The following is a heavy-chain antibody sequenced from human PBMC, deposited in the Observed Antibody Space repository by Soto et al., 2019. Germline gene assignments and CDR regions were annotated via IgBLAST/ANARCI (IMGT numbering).Heavy chain of an antibody. D-gene: IGHD1-1*01. CDR3: VRSDSAPGTTFGY. Sequence: QITLKESGPTQVKPTQTLTLTCTVSGFSLSSSGVGVGWIRQPPGKALEWLTLIYWDDDKRYSPSLKTKLTVTRDTSKNQVVLTMTDMDPADTATYYCVRSDSAPGTTFGYWGQGILVTVTS. V-gene: IGHV2-5*02. CDR1: GFSLSSSGVG. J-gene: IGHJ4*02. CDR2: IYWDDDK.